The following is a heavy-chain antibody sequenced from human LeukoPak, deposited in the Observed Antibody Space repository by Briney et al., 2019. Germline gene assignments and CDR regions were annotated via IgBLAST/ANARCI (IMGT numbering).Heavy chain of an antibody. CDR1: GYTFTTYG. Sequence: ASVKVSCKASGYTFTTYGISWVRQAPGQGLEWMGWINAYNGNTNYAQKPQGRVTMTADTSTSTSYMELRSLRSDDTAVYYCARDRGYSSFDYWGQGTLVTVSS. CDR2: INAYNGNT. J-gene: IGHJ4*02. V-gene: IGHV1-18*01. D-gene: IGHD6-19*01. CDR3: ARDRGYSSFDY.